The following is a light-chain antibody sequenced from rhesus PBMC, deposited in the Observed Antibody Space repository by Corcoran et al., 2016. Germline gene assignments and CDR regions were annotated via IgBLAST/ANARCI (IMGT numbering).Light chain of an antibody. Sequence: DIQMTQSPSSLSASVGDTVTITCRASQGISSWLAWYQQQPGKAPKYLIYKASSLKSGVPSRFSVSGSGTDFTLTISSLQPENFATYYCQQYNSATWTFGQGTKVEIK. V-gene: IGKV1-21*01. CDR1: QGISSW. CDR3: QQYNSATWT. CDR2: KAS. J-gene: IGKJ1*01.